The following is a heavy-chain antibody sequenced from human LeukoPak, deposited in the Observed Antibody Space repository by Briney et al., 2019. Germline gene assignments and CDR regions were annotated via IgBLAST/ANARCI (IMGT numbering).Heavy chain of an antibody. Sequence: GGSLRLSCTASGFTFSSYAINWVRQAPGKGLEWVSAIRGSGDSTYYADSVKGRFTISRDNSRNTLYLQMNSLRAEDTALYYCAKHRGYSSASIYYYGMDVWGQGTTVTVSS. CDR1: GFTFSSYA. CDR2: IRGSGDST. D-gene: IGHD5-12*01. V-gene: IGHV3-23*01. CDR3: AKHRGYSSASIYYYGMDV. J-gene: IGHJ6*02.